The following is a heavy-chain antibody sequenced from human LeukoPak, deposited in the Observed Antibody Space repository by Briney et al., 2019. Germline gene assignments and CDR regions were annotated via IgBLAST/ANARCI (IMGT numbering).Heavy chain of an antibody. D-gene: IGHD3-22*01. V-gene: IGHV3-74*01. Sequence: GESLRLSCAASGFTFSRYWIHWVRQAPGKGLEWVSRINPDGSTTTYADSVKGRFTISRDNAKNTVYLQMNSLRAEDTAVYYCARPTEYYYDSSGYSYWGQGTLVTVSS. CDR3: ARPTEYYYDSSGYSY. CDR2: INPDGSTT. CDR1: GFTFSRYW. J-gene: IGHJ4*02.